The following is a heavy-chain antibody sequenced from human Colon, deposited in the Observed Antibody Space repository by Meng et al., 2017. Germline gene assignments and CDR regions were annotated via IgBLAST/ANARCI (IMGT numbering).Heavy chain of an antibody. Sequence: LVPVGCGVKSPGGSGKVPVKASGYTFADCQVYWVRQAPGQGLEWMGRISAYSGNTNYARELYGRVTMTRDTSASTVYMELRSLRSDDTAVYYCARDGDSSNWYEIEYWGQGTLVTVSS. D-gene: IGHD6-13*01. CDR2: ISAYSGNT. V-gene: IGHV1-18*04. J-gene: IGHJ4*02. CDR1: GYTFADCQ. CDR3: ARDGDSSNWYEIEY.